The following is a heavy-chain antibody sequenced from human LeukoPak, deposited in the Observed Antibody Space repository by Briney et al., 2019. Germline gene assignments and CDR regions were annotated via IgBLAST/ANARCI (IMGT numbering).Heavy chain of an antibody. Sequence: GGSLRLSCAASGFTFSSYAMSWVRQAPGKGLEWVAVISYDGSNKYYADSVKGRFTISRDNSKNTLYLQMNSLRAEDTAVYYCAKDHPARSGLDYWGQGTLVTVSS. CDR2: ISYDGSNK. CDR3: AKDHPARSGLDY. D-gene: IGHD3-22*01. V-gene: IGHV3-30*18. CDR1: GFTFSSYA. J-gene: IGHJ4*02.